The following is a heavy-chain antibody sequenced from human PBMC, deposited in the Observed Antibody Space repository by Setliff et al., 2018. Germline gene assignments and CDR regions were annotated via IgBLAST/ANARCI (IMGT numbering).Heavy chain of an antibody. V-gene: IGHV4-31*02. Sequence: SETLSLTCIVSGASISSDGYYWSWIRQHPGKGLEWIGYIYYSGSTYYNPSLKSRVTISLDTSKNQFSLELSSVTAADTAVYYCARGKIFYVGDSHYFDIWGQGTLVTVSS. CDR2: IYYSGST. J-gene: IGHJ4*02. D-gene: IGHD4-17*01. CDR1: GASISSDGYY. CDR3: ARGKIFYVGDSHYFDI.